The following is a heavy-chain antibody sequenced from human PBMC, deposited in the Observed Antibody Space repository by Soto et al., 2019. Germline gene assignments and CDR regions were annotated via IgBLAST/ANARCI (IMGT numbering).Heavy chain of an antibody. CDR2: INHSGST. J-gene: IGHJ6*02. V-gene: IGHV4-34*01. Sequence: SSETLSLTCAVYGGSFSGYYWSWIRQPPGKGLEWIGEINHSGSTNYNPSLKSRVTISVDTSKNQFSLKLSSVTAADTAVYYCARRSSWYLYYYYYGMDVWGQGTTVTVSS. D-gene: IGHD6-13*01. CDR1: GGSFSGYY. CDR3: ARRSSWYLYYYYYGMDV.